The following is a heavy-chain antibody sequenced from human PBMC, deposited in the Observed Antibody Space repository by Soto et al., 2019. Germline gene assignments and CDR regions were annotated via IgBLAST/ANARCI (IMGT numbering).Heavy chain of an antibody. D-gene: IGHD3-22*01. J-gene: IGHJ4*02. CDR2: TYHSGNP. CDR1: GGSISSGGYS. V-gene: IGHV4-30-2*01. Sequence: PSETLSLTCAVSGGSISSGGYSWSWVRQPPGKGLEWIGHTYHSGNPYYNPSLKSRVIISVDRSKNQFSLKVRSVTAADTAVYYCARHAHSDYYDSSGYYYHHGPFDYWGQGTLVTVS. CDR3: ARHAHSDYYDSSGYYYHHGPFDY.